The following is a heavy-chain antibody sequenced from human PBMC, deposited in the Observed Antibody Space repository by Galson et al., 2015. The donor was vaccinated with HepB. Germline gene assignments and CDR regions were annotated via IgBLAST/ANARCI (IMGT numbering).Heavy chain of an antibody. J-gene: IGHJ6*02. D-gene: IGHD5-24*01. CDR2: ISGSGASR. Sequence: SLRLSCAASGYTFSTYTMSWVRQAPGKGLEWVSTISGSGASRFYADSVKGRFTISRDNSKNTLYLQMNSLRAEDTAVFYCAKDRRDGYNPNKAHTMDAWGQGTTVTVSS. CDR3: AKDRRDGYNPNKAHTMDA. CDR1: GYTFSTYT. V-gene: IGHV3-23*01.